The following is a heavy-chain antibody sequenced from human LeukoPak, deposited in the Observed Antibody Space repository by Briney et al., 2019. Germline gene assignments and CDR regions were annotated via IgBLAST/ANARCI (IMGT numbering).Heavy chain of an antibody. CDR1: GGSISSYY. J-gene: IGHJ4*02. CDR2: IYYSGST. D-gene: IGHD2-8*01. Sequence: PSETLSLTCTVSGGSISSYYWSWIRQPPGKGLEWIGYIYYSGSTNYNPSLKSRVTISVDTSKNQFSLKLSSVTAAYTAVYYCARVAWSTKYYFDYWGQGTLVTVSS. CDR3: ARVAWSTKYYFDY. V-gene: IGHV4-59*01.